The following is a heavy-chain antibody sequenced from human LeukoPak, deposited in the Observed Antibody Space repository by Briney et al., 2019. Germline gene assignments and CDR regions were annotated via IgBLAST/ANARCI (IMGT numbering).Heavy chain of an antibody. Sequence: SETLSLTCTVSGGSISSYYWSWIRQPPGKGLEWIGYIYYSGSTNYNPSLKSRVTISVDTSKNQFSLKLSSVTAADTAVYYRARGGNVLRYFDWLSSSRTTGFDYWGQGTLVTVSS. V-gene: IGHV4-59*01. CDR2: IYYSGST. D-gene: IGHD3-9*01. J-gene: IGHJ4*02. CDR1: GGSISSYY. CDR3: ARGGNVLRYFDWLSSSRTTGFDY.